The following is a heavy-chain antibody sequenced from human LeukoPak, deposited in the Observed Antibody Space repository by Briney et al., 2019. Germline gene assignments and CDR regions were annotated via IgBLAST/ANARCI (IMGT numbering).Heavy chain of an antibody. CDR1: GFTFSSHW. Sequence: GGSLRLSCAASGFTFSSHWMSWVRQAPGKGLEWVAVIWYDGSKKYYADSVKGRFTISRDNSKNTLYLQMNSLRAEDTAVYYCARLSGSFLDYWGQGTLVTVSS. D-gene: IGHD1-26*01. CDR3: ARLSGSFLDY. J-gene: IGHJ4*02. V-gene: IGHV3-33*08. CDR2: IWYDGSKK.